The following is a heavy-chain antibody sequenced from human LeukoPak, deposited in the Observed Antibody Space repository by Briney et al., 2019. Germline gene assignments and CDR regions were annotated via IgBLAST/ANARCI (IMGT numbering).Heavy chain of an antibody. CDR1: GYTFTSYG. Sequence: SVKVSCKASGYTFTSYGISWVRQAPGQGLEWMGRIIPILGIANYAQKFQGRVTITADKSTSTAYMELSSLRSEDTAVYYCARGHITMVRGVIDYWGQGTLVTVSS. D-gene: IGHD3-10*01. V-gene: IGHV1-69*04. CDR2: IIPILGIA. CDR3: ARGHITMVRGVIDY. J-gene: IGHJ4*02.